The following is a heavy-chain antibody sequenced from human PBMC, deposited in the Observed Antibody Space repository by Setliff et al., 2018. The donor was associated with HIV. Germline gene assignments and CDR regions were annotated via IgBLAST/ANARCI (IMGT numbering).Heavy chain of an antibody. V-gene: IGHV4-39*01. CDR2: IYYTGST. D-gene: IGHD4-17*01. CDR1: GDSITSSSYY. CDR3: ARHPLSRRRRTTVTTVGAFDI. J-gene: IGHJ3*02. Sequence: PSETLSLTCTVSGDSITSSSYYWGWIRQPPGKGLEWVGSIYYTGSTSYNPSLTSRVSISVDTSTSQFSLKLISVTAADTAVYYCARHPLSRRRRTTVTTVGAFDIWGQGTKVTVSS.